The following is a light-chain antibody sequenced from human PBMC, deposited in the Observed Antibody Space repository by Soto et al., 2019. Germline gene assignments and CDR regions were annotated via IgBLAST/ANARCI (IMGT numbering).Light chain of an antibody. CDR3: SSYTSSSTLGV. Sequence: QSVLNSPASVSGAPGRSISISSTGNSRDIGGYNYVSWYQQHPGKAPKLMIYDVSNRPSGVSNRFSGSKSGNTASLTISGLQAEDEADYYCSSYTSSSTLGVVGTGTKVTVL. J-gene: IGLJ1*01. CDR2: DVS. CDR1: SRDIGGYNY. V-gene: IGLV2-14*01.